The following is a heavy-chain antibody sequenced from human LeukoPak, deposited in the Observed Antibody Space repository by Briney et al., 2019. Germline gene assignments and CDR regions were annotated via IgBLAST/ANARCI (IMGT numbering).Heavy chain of an antibody. CDR2: IKGDGSDK. V-gene: IGHV3-7*01. J-gene: IGHJ4*02. CDR1: AFSFTTYW. D-gene: IGHD3-16*01. Sequence: GGSLRLSCAASAFSFTTYWMTWVRQAPGNGLEWLANIKGDGSDKNYVDSVKGRFTISRDNAKNSLFLQMSSLRGEDTALYYCATEHWGPNSWGQGTLVTVSS. CDR3: ATEHWGPNS.